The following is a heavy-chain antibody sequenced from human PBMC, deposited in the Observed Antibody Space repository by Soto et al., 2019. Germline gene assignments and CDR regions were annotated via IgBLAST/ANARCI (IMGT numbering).Heavy chain of an antibody. CDR2: T. D-gene: IGHD3-16*01. Sequence: QVQLQESGPGLVKPSETLSLTCTVSGGSISSYYWSWIRQPPGKGLEWIGSTNYNPSLKSRVTISVGTSKNQFSLKLSSVTAADTAVSYCAREKDGCNRGGDFDYWGQGTGVSVSS. CDR3: AREKDGCNRGGDFDY. CDR1: GGSISSYY. V-gene: IGHV4-59*01. J-gene: IGHJ4*02.